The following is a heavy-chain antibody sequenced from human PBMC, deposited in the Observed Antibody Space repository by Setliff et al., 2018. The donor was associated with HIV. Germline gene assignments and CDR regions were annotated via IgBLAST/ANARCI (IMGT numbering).Heavy chain of an antibody. J-gene: IGHJ6*02. D-gene: IGHD2-21*02. CDR3: ARPRLHNYYYYGMDV. Sequence: SETLSLTCTVSGGSISSYYWSWIRQPPGKGLEWIGSIYHSGNTYYNPSLKSRVTISVDTSTNQFSLKLSSVTAADTAVYYCARPRLHNYYYYGMDVWGQGTTVTVS. V-gene: IGHV4-59*08. CDR2: IYHSGNT. CDR1: GGSISSYY.